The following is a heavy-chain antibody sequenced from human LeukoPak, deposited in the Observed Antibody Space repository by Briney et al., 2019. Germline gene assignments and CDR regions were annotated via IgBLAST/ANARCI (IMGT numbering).Heavy chain of an antibody. CDR2: INHSGST. J-gene: IGHJ4*02. V-gene: IGHV4-34*01. CDR1: GGSFSGYY. Sequence: SETLSLTCAVYGGSFSGYYWSWIRQPPGKGLEWIGEINHSGSTNYNPSLKSRVTISVDTSKNQFSLKLSSVTAADTAVYYCARPGVDYWGQGTLVTVSS. CDR3: ARPGVDY.